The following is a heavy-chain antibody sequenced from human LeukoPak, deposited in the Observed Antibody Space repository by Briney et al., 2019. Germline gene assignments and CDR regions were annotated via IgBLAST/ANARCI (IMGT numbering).Heavy chain of an antibody. CDR3: ARDRFAEYYDSSGLPGAFDI. Sequence: GGSPRLSCAASGFTFSSYEMNWVRQAPGKGLEWVSYISSSGSTIYYADSVKGRFTISRDNAKNSLYLQMNSLRAEDTAVYYCARDRFAEYYDSSGLPGAFDIWGQGTMVTVSS. V-gene: IGHV3-48*03. CDR1: GFTFSSYE. D-gene: IGHD3-22*01. CDR2: ISSSGSTI. J-gene: IGHJ3*02.